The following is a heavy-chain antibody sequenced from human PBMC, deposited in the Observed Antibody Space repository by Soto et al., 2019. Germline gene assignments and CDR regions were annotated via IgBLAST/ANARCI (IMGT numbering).Heavy chain of an antibody. Sequence: PGVSLRLSCAASGFTFSSYAMSWVRQAPGKGLEWVSAISGSGGSTYYADSVKGRFTISRDNSKNTLYLQMNSLRAEDTAVYYCAKDPYPSKQSGYYFDYWGQGTLVTVSS. CDR2: ISGSGGST. D-gene: IGHD4-4*01. CDR1: GFTFSSYA. CDR3: AKDPYPSKQSGYYFDY. J-gene: IGHJ4*02. V-gene: IGHV3-23*01.